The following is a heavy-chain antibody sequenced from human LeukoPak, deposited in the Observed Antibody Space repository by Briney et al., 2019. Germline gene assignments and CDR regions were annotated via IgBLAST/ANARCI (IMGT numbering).Heavy chain of an antibody. D-gene: IGHD3-3*01. CDR2: ISSSSSYI. J-gene: IGHJ3*02. V-gene: IGHV3-21*01. CDR3: ARDLPDLQWTYYDFWSGSTMEAFDI. CDR1: GFTFSSYS. Sequence: PGGSLRLSCAASGFTFSSYSMNWVRQAPGKGLEWVSSISSSSSYIYYADSVKGRFTISRDNAKNSLYLQMNSLRAEDTAVYYCARDLPDLQWTYYDFWSGSTMEAFDIWGQGTMVTVSS.